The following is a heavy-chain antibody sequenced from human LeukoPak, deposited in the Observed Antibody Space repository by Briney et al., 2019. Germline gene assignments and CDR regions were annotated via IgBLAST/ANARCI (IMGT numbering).Heavy chain of an antibody. V-gene: IGHV1-46*03. CDR2: INPSGGST. CDR1: GYTFTSHY. J-gene: IGHJ4*02. Sequence: ASVKVSCKASGYTFTSHYMHWVRQAPGQGLEWMGIINPSGGSTSYAQKFQGRVTMTRDTSTRTVYMELSSLRSEDTAVYYCARGKLERRSRRYFDYWGQGTLVTVSS. D-gene: IGHD1-1*01. CDR3: ARGKLERRSRRYFDY.